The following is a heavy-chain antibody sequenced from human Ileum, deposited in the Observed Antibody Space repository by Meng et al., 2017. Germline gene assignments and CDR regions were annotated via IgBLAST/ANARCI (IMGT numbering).Heavy chain of an antibody. J-gene: IGHJ4*02. CDR2: SRTKASGYTT. V-gene: IGHV3-72*01. Sequence: GSLRLSCAASGFTFSDHLMDWVRQAPGKGLEWVGRSRTKASGYTTEYAASVRGRFSVSRDESENSLFLQMNSLKAEDTAVYYCAGGRPGSAPFDYWGRGTLVTVSS. CDR3: AGGRPGSAPFDY. CDR1: GFTFSDHL. D-gene: IGHD1-26*01.